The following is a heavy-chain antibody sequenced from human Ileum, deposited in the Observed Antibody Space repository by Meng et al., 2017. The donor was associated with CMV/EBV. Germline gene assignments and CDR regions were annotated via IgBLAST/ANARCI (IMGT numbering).Heavy chain of an antibody. Sequence: SGGSITTKNLYCGWIRQPPGKGLEWIATFSHAGSTFYNPSLKSRVTMSIDTSNNQFSLNLTSVTAADTAVYYCARRDASGLGYYFDYWGQGTLVTVSS. V-gene: IGHV4-39*07. CDR3: ARRDASGLGYYFDY. J-gene: IGHJ4*02. CDR2: FSHAGST. CDR1: GGSITTKNLY. D-gene: IGHD1-14*01.